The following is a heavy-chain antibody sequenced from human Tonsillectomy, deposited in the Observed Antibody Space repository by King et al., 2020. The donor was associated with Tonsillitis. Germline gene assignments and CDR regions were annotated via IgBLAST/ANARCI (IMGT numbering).Heavy chain of an antibody. CDR2: ISTSGSTI. Sequence: VQLVESGGGFIQPGGSLRLSCAASGFTFSSYEMNWVRQAPGEGLEWVSYISTSGSTIYYADSVKGRFTIPSDNAKSSLYLQMNSLRVEDTAVYYCARVPASGWYADYWGQGTLVTVSS. D-gene: IGHD6-19*01. CDR1: GFTFSSYE. V-gene: IGHV3-48*03. J-gene: IGHJ4*02. CDR3: ARVPASGWYADY.